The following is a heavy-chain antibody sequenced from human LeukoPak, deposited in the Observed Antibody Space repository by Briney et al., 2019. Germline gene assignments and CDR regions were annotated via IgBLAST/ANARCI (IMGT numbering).Heavy chain of an antibody. CDR2: IIPIFGTA. V-gene: IGHV1-69*13. CDR1: GGTFSIYA. D-gene: IGHD2-2*01. Sequence: ASVNVSCKASGGTFSIYAISWVRQAPGQGLEWMGGIIPIFGTANYAQKFQGRVTITADESTSTAYMELSSLRSEDTAVYYCSDYFISPSCNGSDSWGQEPLATAPS. J-gene: IGHJ5*01. CDR3: SDYFISPSCNGSDS.